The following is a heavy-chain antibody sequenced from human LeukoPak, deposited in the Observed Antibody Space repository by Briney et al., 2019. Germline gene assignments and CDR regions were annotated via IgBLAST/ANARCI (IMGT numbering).Heavy chain of an antibody. CDR3: GRVVPTGRAFDN. J-gene: IGHJ3*02. D-gene: IGHD2-21*01. V-gene: IGHV4-59*11. CDR2: IYYNGGT. CDR1: GGSLNFHY. Sequence: SETLSLTCSVSGGSLNFHYWTWIRQPPGKGLEYIGDIYYNGGTAYAPSLKSRVIMSLDTTKNQVSLRLDSVTAADTAVYYCGRVVPTGRAFDNWGDGTLVTVSS.